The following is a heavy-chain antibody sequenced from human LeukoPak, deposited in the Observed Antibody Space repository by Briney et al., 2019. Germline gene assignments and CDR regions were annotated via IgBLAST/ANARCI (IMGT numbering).Heavy chain of an antibody. CDR2: IYPGDSDT. V-gene: IGHV5-51*01. Sequence: GESLKISCKGSGYSFTSYWIGWVRQMPGKGLEWRGMIYPGDSDTGYSPSFQGQGTISADKSISTAYLQWSSLKASDTAMYYCARLRREGYSGYYYFDYWGQGTLVTVSS. CDR3: ARLRREGYSGYYYFDY. CDR1: GYSFTSYW. J-gene: IGHJ4*02. D-gene: IGHD5-12*01.